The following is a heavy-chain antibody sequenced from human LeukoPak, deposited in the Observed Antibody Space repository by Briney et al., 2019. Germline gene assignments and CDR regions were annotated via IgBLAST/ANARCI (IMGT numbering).Heavy chain of an antibody. CDR3: TSGPGYYYGSGEYNWFDP. CDR2: IRSKANSYAT. D-gene: IGHD3-10*01. V-gene: IGHV3-73*01. J-gene: IGHJ5*02. Sequence: PGGSLRLSCAASGFTFSGSAMHWVRQASGKGLEWVGRIRSKANSYATAYAASVKGRFTISRDDSKNTAYLQMNSLKTEDTAVYYCTSGPGYYYGSGEYNWFDPWGQGTLVTVSS. CDR1: GFTFSGSA.